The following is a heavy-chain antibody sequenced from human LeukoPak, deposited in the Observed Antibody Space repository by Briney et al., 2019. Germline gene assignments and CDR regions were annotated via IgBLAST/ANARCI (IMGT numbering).Heavy chain of an antibody. CDR3: ARASNYDFWSGYAHNWFDP. Sequence: SETLSLTCTVSGGSISSSSYYWGWIRQPPGKGLEWIGSIYYSGSTYYNPSLKSRVTIPVDTSKNQFSLKLSSVTAADTAVYYCARASNYDFWSGYAHNWFDPWGQGTLVTVSS. CDR2: IYYSGST. J-gene: IGHJ5*02. CDR1: GGSISSSSYY. V-gene: IGHV4-39*07. D-gene: IGHD3-3*01.